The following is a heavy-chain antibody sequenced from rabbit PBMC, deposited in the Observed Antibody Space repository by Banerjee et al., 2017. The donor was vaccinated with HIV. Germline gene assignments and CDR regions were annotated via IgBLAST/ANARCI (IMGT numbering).Heavy chain of an antibody. D-gene: IGHD6-1*01. Sequence: QEQLEESGGDLVKPEGSLTLTCTASGFSFSSNYWLCWVRQAPGKGLEWIACIGAGSTYYATWAKGRFTISKTSSTTVTLQLTSLTAADTATYFCARDVDSYVPFNLWGPGTLVTVS. CDR2: IGAGST. CDR1: GFSFSSNYW. V-gene: IGHV1S45*01. CDR3: ARDVDSYVPFNL. J-gene: IGHJ4*01.